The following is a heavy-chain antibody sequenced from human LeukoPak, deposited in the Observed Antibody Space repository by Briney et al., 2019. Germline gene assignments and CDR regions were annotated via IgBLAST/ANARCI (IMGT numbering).Heavy chain of an antibody. V-gene: IGHV3-33*01. J-gene: IGHJ5*02. Sequence: PGRSLRLSCAASGFTFSSYGMHWVRQAPGKGLEWVAVIWYDGSNKYYADSVKGQFTISRDNSKNTLYLQMNSLRAEDTAVYYCARERSFSAAGTWFNWFDPWGQGTLVTVSS. CDR3: ARERSFSAAGTWFNWFDP. D-gene: IGHD6-13*01. CDR1: GFTFSSYG. CDR2: IWYDGSNK.